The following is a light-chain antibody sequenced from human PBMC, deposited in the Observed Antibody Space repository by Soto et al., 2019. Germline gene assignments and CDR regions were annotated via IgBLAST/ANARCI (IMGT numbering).Light chain of an antibody. V-gene: IGKV3-20*01. CDR3: QKYGNSPWT. CDR1: QSVDGTF. Sequence: EIVLTQSPGTLSLSPGERATLSCRGSQSVDGTFLAWFQQKPGQAPRLLIYGTSTRATGIPDRLSGSGSGTDLTLTISRVEPEDFAVYYCQKYGNSPWTCGQGTKVDIK. CDR2: GTS. J-gene: IGKJ1*01.